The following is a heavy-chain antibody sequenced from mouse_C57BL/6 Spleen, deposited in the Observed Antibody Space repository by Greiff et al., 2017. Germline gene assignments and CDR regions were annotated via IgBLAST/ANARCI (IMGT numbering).Heavy chain of an antibody. V-gene: IGHV1-5*01. D-gene: IGHD1-1*01. CDR2: IYPGNSDT. J-gene: IGHJ2*01. Sequence: EVKVVESGTVLARPGASVKMSCKTSGYTFTSYWMHWVKQRPGQGLEWIGAIYPGNSDTSYNQKFKGKAKLTAVTSASTAYMELSSLTNEDSAVYYCTRGEGKFYYYGSSPYYFDYWGQGTTLTVSS. CDR1: GYTFTSYW. CDR3: TRGEGKFYYYGSSPYYFDY.